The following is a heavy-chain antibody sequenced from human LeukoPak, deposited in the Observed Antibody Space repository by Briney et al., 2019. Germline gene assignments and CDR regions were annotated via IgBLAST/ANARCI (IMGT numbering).Heavy chain of an antibody. V-gene: IGHV1-18*04. CDR2: ISVHNGNT. CDR1: GYTFTGYY. D-gene: IGHD3-9*01. Sequence: ASVKVSCKASGYTFTGYYMHWVRQAPGQGLEWMGWISVHNGNTNYAQKLQGRVIMTTDTSTSTAYMELRSLRSDDTAVYYCARDYYDILTGYYNFDYWGQGTLVTVSS. CDR3: ARDYYDILTGYYNFDY. J-gene: IGHJ4*02.